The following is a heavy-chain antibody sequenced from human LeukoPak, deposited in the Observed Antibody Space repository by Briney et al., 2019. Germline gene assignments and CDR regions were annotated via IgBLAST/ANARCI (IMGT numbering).Heavy chain of an antibody. CDR1: GFTFSGYG. J-gene: IGHJ4*02. Sequence: QPGRSLRLSCAASGFTFSGYGTHWVRQAPGKGLEWVAVISYDGSNKYYADSVKGRFTISRDNSMNTLYLQMNSLRAEDTAVYYCVKDLRARYTMIVVASYDYWGQGTLVTVSS. V-gene: IGHV3-30*18. CDR3: VKDLRARYTMIVVASYDY. D-gene: IGHD3-22*01. CDR2: ISYDGSNK.